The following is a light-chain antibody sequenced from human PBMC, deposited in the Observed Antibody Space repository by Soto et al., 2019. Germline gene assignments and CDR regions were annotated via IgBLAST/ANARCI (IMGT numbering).Light chain of an antibody. CDR1: SSDVGGYNS. Sequence: QSALAQPPSASGSPGQSVTISCAGTSSDVGGYNSVSRYQQHPGKAPKVLIYEVNKRPSGIPDRFSGSKSGNTASLTVSDLQAEDEADYYCSSYAGSNNRVFGTGTKVTVL. J-gene: IGLJ1*01. CDR2: EVN. CDR3: SSYAGSNNRV. V-gene: IGLV2-8*01.